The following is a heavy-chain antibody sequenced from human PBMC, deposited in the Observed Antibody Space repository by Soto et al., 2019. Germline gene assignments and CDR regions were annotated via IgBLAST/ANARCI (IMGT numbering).Heavy chain of an antibody. J-gene: IGHJ4*02. CDR2: IWYDGSNK. CDR3: ARDGYNRRTYYFDY. D-gene: IGHD1-1*01. Sequence: QVPLVESGGGVVQPGRSLRLSCAASGFTFSSYGMHWVRQAPGKGLEWVAVIWYDGSNKYYADSVKGRFTISRDNSKNTLYLQRNSLRAEDTAVYYCARDGYNRRTYYFDYWGQGTLVTVSS. CDR1: GFTFSSYG. V-gene: IGHV3-33*01.